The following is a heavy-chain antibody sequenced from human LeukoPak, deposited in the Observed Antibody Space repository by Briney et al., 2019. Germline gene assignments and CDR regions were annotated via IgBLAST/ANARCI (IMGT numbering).Heavy chain of an antibody. Sequence: GGSLRLSCAAYGFTSDDYAMHWVRQAPGKGLEWVSLISGDGGSTDYADSVKGRFTISRDNSKNSLYLQMNSLRTEDTALYYCAKDISGYFDYWGQGTLVTVSS. CDR1: GFTSDDYA. D-gene: IGHD2/OR15-2a*01. J-gene: IGHJ4*02. CDR2: ISGDGGST. V-gene: IGHV3-43*02. CDR3: AKDISGYFDY.